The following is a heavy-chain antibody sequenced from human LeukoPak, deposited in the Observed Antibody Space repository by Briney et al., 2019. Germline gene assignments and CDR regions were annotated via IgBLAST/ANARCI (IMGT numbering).Heavy chain of an antibody. Sequence: KSSETLSLTCTVSGGSISSGGYYWSWIRQHPGKGLEWIGYIYYSGSTYYNPSLKSRVTISVDTSKNQFSLKLSSVTAADTAVYYCARDGAVTYFDYWGQGTLVTVSS. CDR1: GGSISSGGYY. V-gene: IGHV4-31*03. D-gene: IGHD4-17*01. CDR2: IYYSGST. J-gene: IGHJ4*02. CDR3: ARDGAVTYFDY.